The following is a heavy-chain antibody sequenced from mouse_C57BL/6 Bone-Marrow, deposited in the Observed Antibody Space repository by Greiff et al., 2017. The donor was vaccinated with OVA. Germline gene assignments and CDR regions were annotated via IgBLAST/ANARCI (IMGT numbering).Heavy chain of an antibody. CDR1: GYTFTSYW. CDR2: IYPGSGST. V-gene: IGHV1-55*01. D-gene: IGHD1-2*01. J-gene: IGHJ3*01. Sequence: QVQLQQPGAELVKPGASVKMSCKASGYTFTSYWITWVKQRPGQGLEWLGDIYPGSGSTNYNEKFKSKATLTVDTSSSTAYMQLSSLTSEDSAVYYCARSGYYGGAWFAYWGQGTLVTVSA. CDR3: ARSGYYGGAWFAY.